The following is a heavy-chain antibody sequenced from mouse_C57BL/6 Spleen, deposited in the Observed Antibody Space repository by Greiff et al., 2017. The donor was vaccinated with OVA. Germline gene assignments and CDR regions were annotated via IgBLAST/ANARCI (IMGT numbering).Heavy chain of an antibody. V-gene: IGHV1-82*01. CDR3: ARKSHYYGSSLDY. CDR2: IYPGDGDT. Sequence: QVQLQQSGPELVKPGASVKISCKASGYAFSSSWMNWVKQRPGKGLEWIGRIYPGDGDTNYNGNFKGKATLTADKSSSTAYMLLSSLTSEDSAVYFCARKSHYYGSSLDYWGQGTTLTVSS. J-gene: IGHJ2*01. CDR1: GYAFSSSW. D-gene: IGHD1-1*01.